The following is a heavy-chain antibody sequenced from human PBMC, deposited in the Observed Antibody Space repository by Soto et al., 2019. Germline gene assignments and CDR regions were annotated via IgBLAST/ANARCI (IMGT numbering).Heavy chain of an antibody. V-gene: IGHV3-30-3*01. J-gene: IGHJ4*02. CDR3: ARRTAVGAHFDF. Sequence: VQLVESGGGVVQPGGSLRLSCAASGFTFSSFAMHWVRQAPGQGLEWVSVISFNGGAKYYQDSVEGRFTISRDNSENTLYLEMNTLRPEDTAVYFCARRTAVGAHFDFWGRGTLVTVSS. CDR2: ISFNGGAK. D-gene: IGHD6-19*01. CDR1: GFTFSSFA.